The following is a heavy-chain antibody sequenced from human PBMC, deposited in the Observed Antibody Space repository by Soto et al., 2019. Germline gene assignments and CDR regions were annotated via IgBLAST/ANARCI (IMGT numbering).Heavy chain of an antibody. CDR1: GYTFTGSY. CDR3: ARGVGGGELIDY. D-gene: IGHD1-26*01. Sequence: ASVKVSCKASGYTFTGSYMHWVRQAPGQGLEWMGWINPNNGRTNYAQKFQGRVTVTTDTSISTAYMERSRLISDDPAGFFWARGVGGGELIDYWGQGTLVTVSS. CDR2: INPNNGRT. J-gene: IGHJ4*02. V-gene: IGHV1-2*02.